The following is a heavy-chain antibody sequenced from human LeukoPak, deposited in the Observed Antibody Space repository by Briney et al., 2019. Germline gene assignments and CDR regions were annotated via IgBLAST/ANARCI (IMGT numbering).Heavy chain of an antibody. CDR2: INHSGST. CDR3: ASHYYGSGSYANIWFDP. CDR1: GGSFIGYY. D-gene: IGHD3-10*01. V-gene: IGHV4-34*01. Sequence: SETLSLTCAVYGGSFIGYYWSWIRQPPGKGLEWIGEINHSGSTNYNPSLKSRVTISVDTSKNQFSLKLSSVTAADTAVYYCASHYYGSGSYANIWFDPWGQGTLVAVSS. J-gene: IGHJ5*02.